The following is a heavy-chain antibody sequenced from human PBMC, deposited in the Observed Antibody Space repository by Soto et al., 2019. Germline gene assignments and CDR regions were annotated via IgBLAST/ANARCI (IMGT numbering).Heavy chain of an antibody. CDR2: IIPIFGTA. D-gene: IGHD6-19*01. Sequence: QVQLVQSGAEVKKPGSSVKVSCKASGGTFSSYAISWVRQAPGQGLEWMGGIIPIFGTANYAQKFQGRVTMTRDTSISTAYMELTSMTSDDTAMYYCARRSSGWSDYWGQGTLVTVSS. V-gene: IGHV1-69*06. J-gene: IGHJ4*02. CDR3: ARRSSGWSDY. CDR1: GGTFSSYA.